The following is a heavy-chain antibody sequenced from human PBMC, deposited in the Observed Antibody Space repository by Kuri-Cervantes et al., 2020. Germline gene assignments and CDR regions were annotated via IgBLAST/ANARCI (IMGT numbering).Heavy chain of an antibody. CDR2: TYHSGST. J-gene: IGHJ4*02. D-gene: IGHD6-19*01. V-gene: IGHV4-30-2*02. Sequence: SETLSLTCAVSGGSISSGGYSWSWIRQPPGKGLEWIGYTYHSGSTYYNPSLKSRVTISVDTSKNQFSLKLNSMTPADTAVYYCARTGGWHFDNWGQGTLVTVSS. CDR1: GGSISSGGYS. CDR3: ARTGGWHFDN.